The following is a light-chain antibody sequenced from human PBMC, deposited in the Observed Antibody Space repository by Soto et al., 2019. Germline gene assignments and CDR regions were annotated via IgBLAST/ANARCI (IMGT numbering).Light chain of an antibody. Sequence: DIVMTQSPDSLAVSLGERATIHCKSSQTIFYTSTNKNYLAWYQQRPGQPPKLLIYWASDRESGAPNRFSGSGSGTDFTLTISGLQAEDVALYYCQQYYSTPFTFGPGTKVDIK. J-gene: IGKJ3*01. CDR2: WAS. V-gene: IGKV4-1*01. CDR3: QQYYSTPFT. CDR1: QTIFYTSTNKNY.